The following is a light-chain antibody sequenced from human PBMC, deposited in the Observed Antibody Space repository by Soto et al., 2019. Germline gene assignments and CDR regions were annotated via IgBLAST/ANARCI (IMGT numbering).Light chain of an antibody. CDR3: QQYYSYPRT. J-gene: IGKJ1*01. Sequence: IVMPQSPATLSVSQGERAALSCRASQSVSGDLAWYQQKPGQAPRLLIYDASTRATGIPARFSGGGSGTEFTLTIRSLQSEDFAIYYCQQYYSYPRTFGQGTKVDI. CDR1: QSVSGD. CDR2: DAS. V-gene: IGKV3-15*01.